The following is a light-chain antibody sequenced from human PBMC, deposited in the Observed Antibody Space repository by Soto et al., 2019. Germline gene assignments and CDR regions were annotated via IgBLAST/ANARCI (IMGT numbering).Light chain of an antibody. Sequence: DIQMTQSPSSLSASVGDRVTITCRASQYISNYLNWYQQKPGKAPELLISATSSLQSGVTSRFSGGGSGTDFTLTIISLQPEDFSTYYCKRSFSGPQYTFGQGTSLEIK. CDR2: ATS. CDR1: QYISNY. V-gene: IGKV1-39*01. J-gene: IGKJ2*01. CDR3: KRSFSGPQYT.